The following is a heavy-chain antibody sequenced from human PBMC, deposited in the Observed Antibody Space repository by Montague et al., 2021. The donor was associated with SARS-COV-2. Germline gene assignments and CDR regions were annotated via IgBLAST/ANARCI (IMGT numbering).Heavy chain of an antibody. CDR1: GGSISSSSYY. CDR3: ARQKMGSVTIFGVVMHDRWLDP. CDR2: IYYSGST. J-gene: IGHJ5*02. V-gene: IGHV4-39*01. Sequence: ETLSLTCTVSGGSISSSSYYWGWIRQPPGKGLEWIGNIYYSGSTYYNPSLKSRVTISVDTSKNQFSLKLSSVTAADTAVYYCARQKMGSVTIFGVVMHDRWLDPWGQGTLVTVSS. D-gene: IGHD3-3*01.